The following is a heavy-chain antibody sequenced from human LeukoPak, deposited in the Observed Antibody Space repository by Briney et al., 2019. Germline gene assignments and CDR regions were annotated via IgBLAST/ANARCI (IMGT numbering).Heavy chain of an antibody. CDR1: GYTFTTYG. Sequence: ASVKVSCKASGYTFTTYGIGWGRQAPGQGLEWMGWISAYAIYAQKFQGRVTMTTDTSTTTAYMELRSLRSDDTAVYYCARLHGDPDFDYWGQGTLVTVSS. CDR2: ISAYA. J-gene: IGHJ4*02. D-gene: IGHD7-27*01. CDR3: ARLHGDPDFDY. V-gene: IGHV1-18*01.